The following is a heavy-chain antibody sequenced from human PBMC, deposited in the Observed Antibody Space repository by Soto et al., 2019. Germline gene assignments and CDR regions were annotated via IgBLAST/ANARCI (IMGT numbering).Heavy chain of an antibody. Sequence: EVQLLESGGGLVQPGGSLRLSCAASGFTFSSYAMSWVRQAPGKGLEWVSAISGSGGSTYYADSVKGRFTISRDNPKNTLYLQMNSLRAEDTAVYYCAKLSLWFGELPDYWGQGTLVTVSS. CDR3: AKLSLWFGELPDY. V-gene: IGHV3-23*01. D-gene: IGHD3-10*01. J-gene: IGHJ4*02. CDR1: GFTFSSYA. CDR2: ISGSGGST.